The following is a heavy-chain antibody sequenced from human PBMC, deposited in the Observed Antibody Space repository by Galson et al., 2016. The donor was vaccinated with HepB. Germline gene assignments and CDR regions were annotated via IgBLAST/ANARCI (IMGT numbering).Heavy chain of an antibody. CDR3: ARGIMGIAVAGSIDY. CDR1: GGSISSGGYS. CDR2: IYHSETI. D-gene: IGHD6-19*01. J-gene: IGHJ4*02. V-gene: IGHV4-30-2*01. Sequence: TLSLTCAVSGGSISSGGYSWSWIRQPPGKGLEWIGCIYHSETIYYKPSLKSRVTISVDRSKNQFSLKLSPMTAADTAVYYCARGIMGIAVAGSIDYWGQGTLVTVSS.